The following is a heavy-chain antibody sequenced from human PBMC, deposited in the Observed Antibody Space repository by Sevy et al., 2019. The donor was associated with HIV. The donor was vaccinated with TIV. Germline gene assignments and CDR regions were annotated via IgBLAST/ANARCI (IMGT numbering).Heavy chain of an antibody. V-gene: IGHV4-30-4*01. Sequence: SETLSLTCTVSGGSISSGDYYWSWIRQPPGKGLEWIGYIYYSGSTYYNPSLKSRVTISVDTSKNQFSLKLSSVTAADTAVYYCAREGASENWFDPWGQGTLVTVSS. CDR3: AREGASENWFDP. CDR1: GGSISSGDYY. J-gene: IGHJ5*02. CDR2: IYYSGST.